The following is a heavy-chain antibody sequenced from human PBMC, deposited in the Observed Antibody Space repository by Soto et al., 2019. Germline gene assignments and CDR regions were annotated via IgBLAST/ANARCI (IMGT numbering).Heavy chain of an antibody. V-gene: IGHV3-23*01. CDR1: GFMFSTTD. CDR2: IEGSGTIT. CDR3: VKNSGWFNS. D-gene: IGHD3-10*01. J-gene: IGHJ5*01. Sequence: LRLSCAASGFMFSTTDMSWVRQAPGKGLEWVTTIEGSGTITYYADSVRGRFTISRDNSKNTVYLQMDSLTADDTAVYYCVKNSGWFNSWGQGTPVTVSS.